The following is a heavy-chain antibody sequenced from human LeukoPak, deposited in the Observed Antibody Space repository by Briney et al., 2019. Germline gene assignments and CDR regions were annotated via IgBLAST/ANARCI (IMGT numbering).Heavy chain of an antibody. Sequence: RSLRLSCIASGFTFSNYGMHWVRQAPGKGLEWVAMISSDGNNQYYADSVKGRFTISRDNSKNTLYLQMNSLRSEDTAVFYCAGVDYGDYWGQGTLVTVSS. V-gene: IGHV3-30*03. CDR1: GFTFSNYG. D-gene: IGHD4/OR15-4a*01. CDR3: AGVDYGDY. CDR2: ISSDGNNQ. J-gene: IGHJ4*02.